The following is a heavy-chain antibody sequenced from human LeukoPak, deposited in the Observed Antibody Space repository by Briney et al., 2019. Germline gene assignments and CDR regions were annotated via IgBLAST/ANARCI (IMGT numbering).Heavy chain of an antibody. D-gene: IGHD6-13*01. V-gene: IGHV3-53*01. Sequence: GGSLRLSCAASGFTLSDNYMSGVRQAPGKGLEWGSVMYSRGDTYYAKSVKGRFTFSRDISKHTLYLQMNPLRTEDTAMYYCARDAPQVPAAGVLASWGQGTLVIVS. CDR3: ARDAPQVPAAGVLAS. J-gene: IGHJ5*02. CDR1: GFTLSDNY. CDR2: MYSRGDT.